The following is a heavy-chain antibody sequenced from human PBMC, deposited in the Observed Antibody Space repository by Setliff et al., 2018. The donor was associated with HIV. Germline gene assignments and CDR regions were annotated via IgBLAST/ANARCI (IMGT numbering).Heavy chain of an antibody. CDR3: ASRIYYYDESRVLREEGFVP. CDR1: GGSIDNNKYY. CDR2: IYHTGRT. J-gene: IGHJ5*02. V-gene: IGHV4-39*01. Sequence: SETLSLTCSVSGGSIDNNKYYWTGIRQPPGKGLEWTGSIYHTGRTYYNRSLESRLTISIDTSKNQFSLKLTSVTAADTAMYYCASRIYYYDESRVLREEGFVPWGQGTLVTVSS. D-gene: IGHD3-22*01.